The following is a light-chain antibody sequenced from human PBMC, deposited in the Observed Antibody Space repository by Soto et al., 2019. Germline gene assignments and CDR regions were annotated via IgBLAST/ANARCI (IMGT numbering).Light chain of an antibody. Sequence: EIVMTQSPATLSVSPGDRATLSCRASQSVSSNLGWYQQKPGQAPRLLSYGASTRATGIPARFSGSGSGTEFTLTISSLQSEDIAVYYCQQYNNWPLAFGQGTKVEIK. J-gene: IGKJ1*01. CDR1: QSVSSN. CDR2: GAS. V-gene: IGKV3-15*01. CDR3: QQYNNWPLA.